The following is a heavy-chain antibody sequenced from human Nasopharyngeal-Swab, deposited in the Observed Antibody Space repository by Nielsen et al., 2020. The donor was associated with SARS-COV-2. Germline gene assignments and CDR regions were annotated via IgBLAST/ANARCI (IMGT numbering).Heavy chain of an antibody. D-gene: IGHD3-22*01. CDR2: IWYDGSNK. CDR3: ARDPNYYDSSGYLDY. V-gene: IGHV3-33*01. Sequence: VGQAPVKGLEWVAAIWYDGSNKYYADPVKGRVTISRDNSKNTLYLQMNSLSAEDTAVYYCARDPNYYDSSGYLDYWGQGTLVTVSS. J-gene: IGHJ4*02.